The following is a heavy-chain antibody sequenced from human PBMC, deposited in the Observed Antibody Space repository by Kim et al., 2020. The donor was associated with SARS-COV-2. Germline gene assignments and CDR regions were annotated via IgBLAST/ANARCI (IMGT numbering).Heavy chain of an antibody. CDR3: YFTGWFGMDV. Sequence: SETLSLTCAVYGGSFIGYYWSWIRQPPGKGLEWIWEINHSGSTNYNPSLKSRVTISVDTSKNQFSLKLSPVTAADTAVSYCYFTGWFGMDVWGHGATVTV. V-gene: IGHV4-34*01. CDR1: GGSFIGYY. CDR2: INHSGST. J-gene: IGHJ6*02. D-gene: IGHD6-19*01.